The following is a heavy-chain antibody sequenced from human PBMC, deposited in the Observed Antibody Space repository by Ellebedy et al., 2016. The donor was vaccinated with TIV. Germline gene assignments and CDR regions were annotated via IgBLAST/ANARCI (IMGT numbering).Heavy chain of an antibody. D-gene: IGHD2-15*01. Sequence: MPSETLSLTCAVSGGSINSRNWWTWVRQPPGKGLEWIGELYHSGTTNYNPSLKSRVTISVDKSKNQFSLNLSSVTAADTAVYHCANLGYCNGGDCYSVYWGQGTLVTVSS. V-gene: IGHV4-4*02. J-gene: IGHJ4*02. CDR3: ANLGYCNGGDCYSVY. CDR2: LYHSGTT. CDR1: GGSINSRNW.